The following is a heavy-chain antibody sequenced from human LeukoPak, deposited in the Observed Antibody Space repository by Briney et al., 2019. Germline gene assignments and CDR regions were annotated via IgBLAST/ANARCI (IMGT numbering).Heavy chain of an antibody. CDR1: GYTFTGYY. D-gene: IGHD1-26*01. J-gene: IGHJ4*02. V-gene: IGHV1-2*02. CDR3: ARGAVGATTEFGY. Sequence: ASVKVFCKASGYTFTGYYMYWVRQAPGQGLEWMGWINPNSGGTNYAQKFQGRVTMTRDTSISTAYMELSRLRSDDTAVYYCARGAVGATTEFGYWGQGTLVTVSS. CDR2: INPNSGGT.